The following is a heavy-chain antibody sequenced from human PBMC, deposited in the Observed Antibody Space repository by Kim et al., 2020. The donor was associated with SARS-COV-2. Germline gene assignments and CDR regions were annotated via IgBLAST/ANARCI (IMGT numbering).Heavy chain of an antibody. CDR1: GGSISSGGYY. CDR3: ARESYDSSGYYYYPYNWFDP. V-gene: IGHV4-31*03. Sequence: SETLSLTCTVSGGSISSGGYYWSWIRQHPGKGLEWIGYIYYSGSTYYNPSLKSRVTISVDTSKNQFSLKLSSVTAADTAVYYCARESYDSSGYYYYPYNWFDPWGQGTLVTVSS. J-gene: IGHJ5*02. D-gene: IGHD3-22*01. CDR2: IYYSGST.